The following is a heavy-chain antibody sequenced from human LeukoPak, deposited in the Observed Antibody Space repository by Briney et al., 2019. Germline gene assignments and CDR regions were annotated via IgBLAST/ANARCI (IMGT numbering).Heavy chain of an antibody. V-gene: IGHV4-61*01. CDR2: IYYSGST. CDR1: GGSVSSGSYY. J-gene: IGHJ4*02. Sequence: PSETLSLTCTVSGGSVSSGSYYWSWIRQPPGEGLEWIGYIYYSGSTNYNPSLKSRVTISVDTSKNQFSLKLSSVTAADTAVYYCARDSGYEGYYWGQGTLVTVSS. D-gene: IGHD5-12*01. CDR3: ARDSGYEGYY.